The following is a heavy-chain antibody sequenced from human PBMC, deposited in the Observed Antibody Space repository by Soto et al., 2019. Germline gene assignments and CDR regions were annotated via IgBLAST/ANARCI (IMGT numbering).Heavy chain of an antibody. D-gene: IGHD6-19*01. J-gene: IGHJ4*02. V-gene: IGHV3-30*18. Sequence: QVQLVESGGGVVQPGRSLRLSCATSGFTFSNYGMHWVRQAPGKGLEWVAVISYDGSNKYYADSVRGRFTISRDNSKNTLYLQMNRLRAEDTAVYYCAKVSVPTAGLYYFDYWGQGTLVTVSS. CDR1: GFTFSNYG. CDR2: ISYDGSNK. CDR3: AKVSVPTAGLYYFDY.